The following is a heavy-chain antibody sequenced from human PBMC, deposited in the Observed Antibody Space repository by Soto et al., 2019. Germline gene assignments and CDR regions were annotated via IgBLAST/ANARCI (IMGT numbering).Heavy chain of an antibody. V-gene: IGHV5-51*01. J-gene: IGHJ4*02. D-gene: IGHD1-26*01. CDR1: GYSFTNYW. Sequence: PGESLKISCQGSGYSFTNYWIGWVRQLPGKGLEWMGIILPRESDIRYSPSFQGQVTISADKSSSTAYLQWSSLKASDTAMYFCARGYYAPDYWGQGTLVTVSS. CDR3: ARGYYAPDY. CDR2: ILPRESDI.